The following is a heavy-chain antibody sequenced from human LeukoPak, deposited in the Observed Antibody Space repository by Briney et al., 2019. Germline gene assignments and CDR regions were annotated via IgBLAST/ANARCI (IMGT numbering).Heavy chain of an antibody. V-gene: IGHV3-7*01. CDR3: ARDRDNVAGTRGYFDY. J-gene: IGHJ4*02. CDR1: GFTFTDYW. CDR2: INQDGSKK. Sequence: GGSLRLSCTTSGFTFTDYWMTWVRQAPGKGLEWVANINQDGSKKFYVDSVKGRFTISRDNAKNALYLQMNSLRAEDTALYYCARDRDNVAGTRGYFDYWGQGTLVTVSS. D-gene: IGHD6-19*01.